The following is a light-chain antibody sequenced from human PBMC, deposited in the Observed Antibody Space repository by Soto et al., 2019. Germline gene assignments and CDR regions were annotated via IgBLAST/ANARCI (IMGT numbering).Light chain of an antibody. CDR3: MQATQFPLT. Sequence: DIVLTQTPLSSPVTVGQPASISCRSSQRLVHSDGNTYLSWLQQRPGQTPRLLIYQISNRFSGVPDRFTGSGAGGDFTLKISRVEAEDVGSYYCMQATQFPLTFGGGTKVEIK. CDR1: QRLVHSDGNTY. J-gene: IGKJ4*01. CDR2: QIS. V-gene: IGKV2-24*01.